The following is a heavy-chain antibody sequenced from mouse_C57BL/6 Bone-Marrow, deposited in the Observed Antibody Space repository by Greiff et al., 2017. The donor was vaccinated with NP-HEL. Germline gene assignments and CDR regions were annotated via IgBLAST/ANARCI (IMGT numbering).Heavy chain of an antibody. CDR3: TYNWDSDY. J-gene: IGHJ2*01. Sequence: EVKVEESGGGLVQPGGSMKLSCVASGFTFSNYWMNWVRQSPEKGLEWVAQIRLKSDNYATHYAESVKGRFTISRDDSKSSVYLQMNNLRAEDTGIYYCTYNWDSDYWGQGTTLTVSS. D-gene: IGHD4-1*01. CDR2: IRLKSDNYAT. CDR1: GFTFSNYW. V-gene: IGHV6-3*01.